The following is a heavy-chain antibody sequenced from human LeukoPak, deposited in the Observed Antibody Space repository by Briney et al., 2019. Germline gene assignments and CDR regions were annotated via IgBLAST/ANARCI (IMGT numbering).Heavy chain of an antibody. CDR2: INHSGST. CDR3: ARGQGTVTTH. D-gene: IGHD4-17*01. CDR1: GGSISSYY. J-gene: IGHJ4*02. Sequence: SETLSLTCTVSGGSISSYYWSWIRQPPGKGLEWIGEINHSGSTNYNPSLKSRVTISVDTSKNQFSLKLSSVTAADTAVYYCARGQGTVTTHWGQGTLVTVSS. V-gene: IGHV4-34*01.